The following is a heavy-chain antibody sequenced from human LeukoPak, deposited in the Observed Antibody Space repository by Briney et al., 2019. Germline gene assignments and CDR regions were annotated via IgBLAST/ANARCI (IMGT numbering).Heavy chain of an antibody. J-gene: IGHJ6*02. Sequence: GASVKVSCKASGYTFTSYGISWVRQAPGQGLEWMGWISAYNGNTNYAQKLQGRVTMTTDTSTSTAYMELRSLRSDDTAVYYCAREKQQLGENGMDVWGQGTTVTVSS. CDR1: GYTFTSYG. D-gene: IGHD6-13*01. CDR3: AREKQQLGENGMDV. CDR2: ISAYNGNT. V-gene: IGHV1-18*01.